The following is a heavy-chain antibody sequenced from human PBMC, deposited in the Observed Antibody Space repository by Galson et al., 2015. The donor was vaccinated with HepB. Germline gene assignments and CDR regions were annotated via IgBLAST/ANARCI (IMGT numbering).Heavy chain of an antibody. CDR2: ISSRGSTI. CDR3: ASARGLPTWYYGLDI. J-gene: IGHJ6*02. D-gene: IGHD5-24*01. Sequence: SLRLSCAASGFTFSSYEMNWVRQAPGKGLEWVSYISSRGSTIYYADSVKGRFTISRDNAKNSLYLEMNSLRAEDTAVYYCASARGLPTWYYGLDIWGQGTTVTVSS. CDR1: GFTFSSYE. V-gene: IGHV3-48*03.